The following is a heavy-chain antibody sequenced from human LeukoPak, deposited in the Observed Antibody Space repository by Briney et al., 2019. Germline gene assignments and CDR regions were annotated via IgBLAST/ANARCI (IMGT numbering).Heavy chain of an antibody. V-gene: IGHV3-21*01. J-gene: IGHJ2*01. Sequence: GGSLRLSCAASRYTFSSYSMNWVRQAPGKGLEWVSSISSGSSYKYYADSVKGRFTISRDNAKNSLYLQMNSLRAEDTAVYYCVGSDTTGYIPREWDYWHFDLWGRGTLVSVSS. CDR2: ISSGSSYK. CDR1: RYTFSSYS. CDR3: VGSDTTGYIPREWDYWHFDL. D-gene: IGHD1-1*01.